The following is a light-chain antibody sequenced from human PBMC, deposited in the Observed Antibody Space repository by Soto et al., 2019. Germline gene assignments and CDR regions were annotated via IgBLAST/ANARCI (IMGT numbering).Light chain of an antibody. V-gene: IGLV2-8*01. CDR3: SSYAGSNNFNV. CDR2: EVS. J-gene: IGLJ1*01. Sequence: QSALTQPPSASGSPGQSVTISCTGTSSDVGGYNYVSWYQQHPGKAPKLMIYEVSKRPSRVPDRFSGSKSGNTASLTVSGLQAEDEADYYCSSYAGSNNFNVFGTGTKVTVL. CDR1: SSDVGGYNY.